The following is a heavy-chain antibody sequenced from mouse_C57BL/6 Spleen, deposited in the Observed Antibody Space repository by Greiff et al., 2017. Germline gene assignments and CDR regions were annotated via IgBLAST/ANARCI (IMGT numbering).Heavy chain of an antibody. J-gene: IGHJ1*03. CDR1: GYSFTGYY. V-gene: IGHV1-42*01. Sequence: EVQLQQSGPELVKPGASVKISCKASGYSFTGYYMNWVKQSPEKSLEWIGEINPSTGGTTYNQKFKAKATLTVDKSSSTAYMQLKSLTSEDSAVYYCARGALYDEGYFDVWGTGTTVTVSS. CDR2: INPSTGGT. CDR3: ARGALYDEGYFDV. D-gene: IGHD2-3*01.